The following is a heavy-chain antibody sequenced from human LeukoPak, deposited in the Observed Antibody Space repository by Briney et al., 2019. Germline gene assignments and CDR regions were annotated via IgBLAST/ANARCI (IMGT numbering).Heavy chain of an antibody. CDR1: GFTFSSHG. J-gene: IGHJ2*01. CDR2: IYYSGST. D-gene: IGHD6-13*01. V-gene: IGHV4-59*11. Sequence: GSLRLSGAASGFTFSSHGMSWIRQPPGKGLEWIAYIYYSGSTNYNPSLKSRVTISVDTSKNQFSLKLSSVTAADTAVYYCARVSYSNSYDYWYFDLWGRGTLVTVSS. CDR3: ARVSYSNSYDYWYFDL.